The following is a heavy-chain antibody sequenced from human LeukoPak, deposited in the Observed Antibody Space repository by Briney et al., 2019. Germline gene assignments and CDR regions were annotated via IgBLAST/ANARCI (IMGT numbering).Heavy chain of an antibody. J-gene: IGHJ3*02. Sequence: SETLSLTCAVSGYSISSGYYWGWIRQPPGKGLEWIGSIYHSGSTYYNPSLKSRVTISVDTSKNQFSLKLSSVTAADTAVYYCARTYYDILTGYPPDAFDIWAKGQWSPSLQ. CDR1: GYSISSGYY. CDR2: IYHSGST. CDR3: ARTYYDILTGYPPDAFDI. V-gene: IGHV4-38-2*01. D-gene: IGHD3-9*01.